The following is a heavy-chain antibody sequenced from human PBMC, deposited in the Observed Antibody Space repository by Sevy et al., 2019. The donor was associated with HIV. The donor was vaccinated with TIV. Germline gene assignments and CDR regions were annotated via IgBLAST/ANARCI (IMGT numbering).Heavy chain of an antibody. CDR2: IFRSGDVT. CDR1: GFTFSNYA. J-gene: IGHJ3*02. D-gene: IGHD3-22*01. Sequence: EGSLRLSCTASGFTFSNYAMNWVRQAPGKGLEWVSTIFRSGDVTYYADSVKGRFTISRDNSRNTLYLQMNSLRAEDTAVYYCAGARYDSSGSFDAFDIWGQGTMVTVSS. CDR3: AGARYDSSGSFDAFDI. V-gene: IGHV3-23*01.